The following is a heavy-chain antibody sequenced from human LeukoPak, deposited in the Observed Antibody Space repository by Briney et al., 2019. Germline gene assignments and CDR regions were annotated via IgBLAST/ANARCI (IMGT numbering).Heavy chain of an antibody. CDR1: GFTFSSYA. J-gene: IGHJ4*02. CDR2: ISGSGGDR. D-gene: IGHD1-26*01. CDR3: AKVNDRRIVGAARFDY. V-gene: IGHV3-23*01. Sequence: GGSLRLSCAGSGFTFSSYAMSWVRQAPGKGLEWVSAISGSGGDRYYADSVKGRFTISGDNSKNTLYLQMNSLTTEDTAVYYCAKVNDRRIVGAARFDYWGQGTLVTVSS.